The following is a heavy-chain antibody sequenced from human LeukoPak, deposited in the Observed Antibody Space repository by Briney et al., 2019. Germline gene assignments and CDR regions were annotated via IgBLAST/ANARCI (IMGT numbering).Heavy chain of an antibody. V-gene: IGHV1-18*01. CDR1: GYTFSSYV. CDR3: ATDSSGQTGVTTPYY. Sequence: EASVKVSCKASGYTFSSYVITWVRQAPGQGLEWMGWITAYNGNTNYAQKLQGRVTMTADTSTSTAYMELRTLRSDDTAVYHCATDSSGQTGVTTPYYWGQGTTVTVSS. J-gene: IGHJ6*02. D-gene: IGHD4-17*01. CDR2: ITAYNGNT.